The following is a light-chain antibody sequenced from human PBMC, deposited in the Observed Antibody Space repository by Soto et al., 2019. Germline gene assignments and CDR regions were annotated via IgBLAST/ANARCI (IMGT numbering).Light chain of an antibody. CDR3: HQYNDFPPWT. V-gene: IGKV3-15*01. Sequence: ETVVTQSPVTLSVSPGERATLSCRASQTVFSNLAWYQQKPGQAPRLLIYGASTRATGIPARFSGSGSGTEFTLTISSLQSEDFAVYYCHQYNDFPPWTFDQGTKVEI. J-gene: IGKJ1*01. CDR2: GAS. CDR1: QTVFSN.